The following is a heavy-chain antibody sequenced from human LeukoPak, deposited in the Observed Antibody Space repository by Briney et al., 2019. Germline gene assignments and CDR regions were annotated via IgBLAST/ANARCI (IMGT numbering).Heavy chain of an antibody. CDR3: ARGGDSAFDY. Sequence: NPSETLSLTCAVYGGSFSGYYWSWIRQPPGKGLEWIGEINHSGSTNYNPSLKSRVTISVDTSKNQFSLKLSSVTAADTAVYYCARGGDSAFDYWGQGTLVTVSS. J-gene: IGHJ4*02. CDR2: INHSGST. V-gene: IGHV4-34*01. CDR1: GGSFSGYY. D-gene: IGHD7-27*01.